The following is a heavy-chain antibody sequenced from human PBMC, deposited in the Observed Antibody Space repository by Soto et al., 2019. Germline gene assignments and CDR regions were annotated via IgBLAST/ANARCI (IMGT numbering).Heavy chain of an antibody. CDR1: GYSFISYW. CDR3: ARSTVPRRPTWFDP. J-gene: IGHJ5*02. Sequence: GESLKISCKGVGYSFISYWIGWVRQLPGKGPECMGIIYPGDSDIRYSPSFQGQVTISADKSINTAYLQWSSLKASDTAMYYCARSTVPRRPTWFDPWGQGTLLTVSS. D-gene: IGHD2-2*01. CDR2: IYPGDSDI. V-gene: IGHV5-51*01.